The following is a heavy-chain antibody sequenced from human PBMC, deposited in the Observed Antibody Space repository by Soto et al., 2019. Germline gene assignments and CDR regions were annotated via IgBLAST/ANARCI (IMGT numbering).Heavy chain of an antibody. CDR2: INHSGST. J-gene: IGHJ5*02. V-gene: IGHV4-34*01. CDR1: GGSFSGYY. Sequence: QVQLQQWGAGLLKPSETLSLTCAVYGGSFSGYYWSWIRQPPGKGLEWIGEINHSGSTNYNPSLKSPVTISVDTSKNQFSLKLSSVTAADTAVYYCARGRVRGAWVGRWFDPWGQGTLVTVSS. CDR3: ARGRVRGAWVGRWFDP. D-gene: IGHD2-15*01.